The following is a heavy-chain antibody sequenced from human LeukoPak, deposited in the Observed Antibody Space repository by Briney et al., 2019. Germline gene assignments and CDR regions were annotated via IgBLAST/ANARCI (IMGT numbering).Heavy chain of an antibody. V-gene: IGHV3-30*18. D-gene: IGHD6-13*01. CDR1: GFTFSNYG. CDR2: VSYEGKGQ. CDR3: AKEGTAQISTWYDY. J-gene: IGHJ4*02. Sequence: GRSLRLSCATSGFTFSNYGMHWVRQAPGKGLEWVAVVSYEGKGQYYADSVRGRFTISRDNSKNTLYLQMNSLRGEDAAVYYCAKEGTAQISTWYDYWGQGTLVTVSS.